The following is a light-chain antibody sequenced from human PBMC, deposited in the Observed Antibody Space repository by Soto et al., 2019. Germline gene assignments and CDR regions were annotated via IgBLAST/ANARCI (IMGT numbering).Light chain of an antibody. CDR1: QSIHTS. V-gene: IGKV1-39*01. Sequence: DFQLTQPPSSLSASVGDRVTITCRASQSIHTSLNWLQVQPGKAPRLLIFGASNLQSGVPRRFSGSGSGTDFSLTISSLQPEDFATYYCQQTFSKIVTFGGGTRVEIK. CDR2: GAS. J-gene: IGKJ4*01. CDR3: QQTFSKIVT.